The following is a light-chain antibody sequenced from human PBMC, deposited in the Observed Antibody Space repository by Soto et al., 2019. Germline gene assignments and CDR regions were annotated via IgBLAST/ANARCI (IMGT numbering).Light chain of an antibody. Sequence: EIVLTQSPGTLSLSPGERATLSCRASQSVSSSYLAWYQQKPGQAPRLLIYGASSRATGIPDRFSGSGSGTYFTLTSSRLEPEDFAVYYWQQYGSSPGTFGQGTKVEIK. CDR1: QSVSSSY. J-gene: IGKJ1*01. V-gene: IGKV3-20*01. CDR3: QQYGSSPGT. CDR2: GAS.